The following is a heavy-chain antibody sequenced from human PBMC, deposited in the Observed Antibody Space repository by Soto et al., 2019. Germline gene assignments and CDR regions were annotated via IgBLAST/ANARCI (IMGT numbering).Heavy chain of an antibody. J-gene: IGHJ4*02. CDR1: GGTFSSYA. CDR2: IIPIFGTA. D-gene: IGHD3-9*01. Sequence: ASVKVSCKASGGTFSSYAISWVRQAPGQELEWMGGIIPIFGTASYAQKFQGRVTITADKSTSTAYMELSSLRSEDTAVYYCARAPEDYDILTGYYLYWGQGTLVTVSS. V-gene: IGHV1-69*06. CDR3: ARAPEDYDILTGYYLY.